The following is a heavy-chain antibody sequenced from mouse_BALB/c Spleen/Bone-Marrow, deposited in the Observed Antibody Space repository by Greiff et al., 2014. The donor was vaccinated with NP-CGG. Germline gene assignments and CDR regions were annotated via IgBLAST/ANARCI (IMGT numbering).Heavy chain of an antibody. V-gene: IGHV2-6-1*01. CDR1: GFSLTSYS. J-gene: IGHJ4*01. CDR2: IWSDGST. Sequence: VQGVESGPGLVAPSQSLSITCTISGFSLTSYSVHWVRRPPGKGLEWLVVIWSDGSTTYNSALKSRLSISKDNSKSQVFLKIYSLQTEDTAIYYCARQPAYYDSPMDYWGQGTSVTVSS. D-gene: IGHD2-4*01. CDR3: ARQPAYYDSPMDY.